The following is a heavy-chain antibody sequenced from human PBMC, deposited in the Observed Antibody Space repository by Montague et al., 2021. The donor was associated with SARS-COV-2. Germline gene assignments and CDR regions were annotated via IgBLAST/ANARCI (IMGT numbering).Heavy chain of an antibody. J-gene: IGHJ4*02. CDR3: AGEVETGWLSYFDH. CDR1: GGSVSSGTYY. Sequence: TLSLTCTVSGGSVSSGTYYWSWVRQPPGKGLEWIGRTNTSGSTTYNPSLKSRVTISLDTSTNQFSLNVRSVTAADTAVYFCAGEVETGWLSYFDHWGQGTLVAVSS. CDR2: TNTSGST. D-gene: IGHD3-22*01. V-gene: IGHV4-61*02.